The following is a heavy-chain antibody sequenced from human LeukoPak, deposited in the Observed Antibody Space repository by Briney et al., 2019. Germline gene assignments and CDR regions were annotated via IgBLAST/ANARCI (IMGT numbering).Heavy chain of an antibody. CDR2: INPNSGGT. V-gene: IGHV1-2*02. Sequence: ASVKVSCKASGYTFTSYYMHWVRQAPGQGLEWMGWINPNSGGTNYAQKFQGRVTMTRDTSISTAYMELSRLRSDDTAVYYCARDRVVVVPAAIWFDPWGQGTLVTVSS. J-gene: IGHJ5*02. CDR3: ARDRVVVVPAAIWFDP. D-gene: IGHD2-2*01. CDR1: GYTFTSYY.